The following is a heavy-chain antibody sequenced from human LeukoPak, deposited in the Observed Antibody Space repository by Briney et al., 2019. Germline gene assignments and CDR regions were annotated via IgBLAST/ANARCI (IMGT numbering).Heavy chain of an antibody. J-gene: IGHJ4*02. CDR2: ISGSGGST. Sequence: PGGSLRLSCAASGFTFGSYAMNWVRQAPGKGLEWVSTISGSGGSTYYADSVKGRFTISRDNSKNTLYLQMNSLRAEDTAVYFCARDRDSSGWYLGPIDYWGQGTLVTVSS. CDR3: ARDRDSSGWYLGPIDY. V-gene: IGHV3-23*01. D-gene: IGHD6-19*01. CDR1: GFTFGSYA.